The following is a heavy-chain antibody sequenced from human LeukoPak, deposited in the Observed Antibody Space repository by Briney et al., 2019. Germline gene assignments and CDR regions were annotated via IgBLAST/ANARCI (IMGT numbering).Heavy chain of an antibody. V-gene: IGHV4-59*08. D-gene: IGHD3-9*01. CDR1: GGSISNYY. CDR2: IYFSGST. CDR3: ARILRYFDWSPAGWFDP. J-gene: IGHJ5*02. Sequence: SETLSLTCTVSGGSISNYYWSWIRQPPGKGLEWIGYIYFSGSTNYNPSLESRVTISVDTSKNQFSLKLSSVTAADTAVYYCARILRYFDWSPAGWFDPWGQGTLVTVSS.